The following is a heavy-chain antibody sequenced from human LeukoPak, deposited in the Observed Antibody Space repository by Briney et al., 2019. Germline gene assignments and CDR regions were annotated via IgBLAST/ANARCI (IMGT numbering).Heavy chain of an antibody. CDR3: ARGTTSDDYFDY. V-gene: IGHV3-7*01. CDR1: GFTFSSYW. J-gene: IGHJ4*02. D-gene: IGHD1-14*01. Sequence: GGSLRLSCAASGFTFSSYWMSWVRQAPGKGLEWVANIKPDGSQKDYMDSVKGRFTISRDNAKNSLYLQMNNLRVEDTAVYFCARGTTSDDYFDYWGQGILVTVSS. CDR2: IKPDGSQK.